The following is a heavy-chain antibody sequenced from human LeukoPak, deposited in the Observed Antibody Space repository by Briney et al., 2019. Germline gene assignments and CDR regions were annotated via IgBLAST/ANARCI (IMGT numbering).Heavy chain of an antibody. D-gene: IGHD3-3*01. V-gene: IGHV3-53*01. CDR1: KFTFGLFW. CDR2: IYSGGST. Sequence: SGRSLRLSCTASKFTFGLFWMSWVRQAPGKGLEWVSVIYSGGSTYYADSVKGRFTISRDNSKNTLYLQMNSLRAEDTAVYYCARGALYDFWSGYCMDVWGKGTTVTVSS. J-gene: IGHJ6*03. CDR3: ARGALYDFWSGYCMDV.